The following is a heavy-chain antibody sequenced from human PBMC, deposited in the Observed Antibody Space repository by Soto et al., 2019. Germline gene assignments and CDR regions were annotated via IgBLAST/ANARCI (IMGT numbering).Heavy chain of an antibody. J-gene: IGHJ6*02. CDR2: MSYDGSDT. Sequence: PGGSLRLSCVGSGFIFSNNGMHWVRQTPGKGLEWVAFMSYDGSDTYYADSVKGRFTISRDNSKNTLYLQMDSLRAEDTAVYYCAKDTSDVWGQGTTVTVSS. CDR3: AKDTSDV. CDR1: GFIFSNNG. V-gene: IGHV3-30*02.